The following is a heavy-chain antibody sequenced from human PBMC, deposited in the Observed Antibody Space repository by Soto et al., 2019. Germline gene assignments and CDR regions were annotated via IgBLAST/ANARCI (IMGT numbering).Heavy chain of an antibody. V-gene: IGHV3-23*01. CDR3: AKDRVNSSSSSWYGGYFQH. Sequence: EVQLLESGGGLVQPGGSLRLSCAASGFTFSSYAMSWVRQAPGKGLEWVSAISGSGGSTYYADSVKGRFTISRDNSKNTLYLQMNRLRAEDTAVYYCAKDRVNSSSSSWYGGYFQHWGQGTLVTVSS. D-gene: IGHD6-13*01. CDR2: ISGSGGST. J-gene: IGHJ1*01. CDR1: GFTFSSYA.